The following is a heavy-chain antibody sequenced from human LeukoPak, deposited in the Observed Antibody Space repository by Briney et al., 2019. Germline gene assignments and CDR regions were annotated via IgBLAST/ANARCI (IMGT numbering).Heavy chain of an antibody. V-gene: IGHV4-34*01. CDR2: INHSGST. D-gene: IGHD6-19*01. CDR1: GGPFSGYY. Sequence: SETLSLTCAVYGGPFSGYYWIWIRQPPGKGLEWSGEINHSGSTNYNPSLKSRVTISVDTSKNQFSLKLSSVTAADTAVYYCARGGSGWYRYYYYMDVWGKGTTVTVSS. J-gene: IGHJ6*03. CDR3: ARGGSGWYRYYYYMDV.